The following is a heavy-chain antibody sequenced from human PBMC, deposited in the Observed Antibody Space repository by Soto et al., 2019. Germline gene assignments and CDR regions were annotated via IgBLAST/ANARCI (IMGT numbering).Heavy chain of an antibody. CDR1: GFTFSTYY. D-gene: IGHD2-15*01. CDR3: ARDRGYCSGGTCYSVLDY. CDR2: IKPDGSEK. V-gene: IGHV3-7*01. J-gene: IGHJ4*02. Sequence: PGGSLRLSCAASGFTFSTYYMNWVRQAPWKGLEWVANIKPDGSEKNYVDSVKGRFTISRDNAKSSLYLQMNSLRAGDTAFYYCARDRGYCSGGTCYSVLDYWGQGILVTVSS.